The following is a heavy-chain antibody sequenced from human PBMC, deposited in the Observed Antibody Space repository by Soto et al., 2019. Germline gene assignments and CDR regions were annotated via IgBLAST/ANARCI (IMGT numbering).Heavy chain of an antibody. Sequence: PSETLYLACSVSGGSISSYYWSWIRQPPGKGLEWIGYIFYSGRSGSTNYNPSLKSRVIISVDTSKNQFSLKMSSVTAADTAVYYCARTALGWFDPWGQGTLVTVSS. J-gene: IGHJ5*02. CDR2: IFYSGRSGST. CDR3: ARTALGWFDP. D-gene: IGHD2-21*02. V-gene: IGHV4-59*01. CDR1: GGSISSYY.